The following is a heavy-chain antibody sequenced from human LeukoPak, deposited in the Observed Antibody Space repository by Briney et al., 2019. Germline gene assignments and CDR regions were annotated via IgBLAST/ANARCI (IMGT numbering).Heavy chain of an antibody. CDR3: ARGGPLWFDL. CDR1: GGSFSGYY. J-gene: IGHJ5*02. CDR2: INHSGNT. V-gene: IGHV4-34*01. Sequence: SETLSLTCAVYGGSFSGYYWSWIRQPPGKGLEWIGEINHSGNTNYNPPLKSRVTISVDTPKNQFPRKLSSVTAADTGVYYCARGGPLWFDLGGEGTRVTVSS.